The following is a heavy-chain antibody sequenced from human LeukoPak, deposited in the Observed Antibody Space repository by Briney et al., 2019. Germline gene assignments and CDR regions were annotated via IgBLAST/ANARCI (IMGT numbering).Heavy chain of an antibody. J-gene: IGHJ3*02. Sequence: GRSLRLSCAASGFTFSSYGMHWVRQAPGKGLGWVAVIWYDGSNKYYADSVKGRFTISRDNSKNTLYLQMNSLRAEDTAVYYCARDSSRYCSSTSCYGALDIWGQGTMVTVSS. D-gene: IGHD2-2*01. CDR1: GFTFSSYG. CDR2: IWYDGSNK. CDR3: ARDSSRYCSSTSCYGALDI. V-gene: IGHV3-33*01.